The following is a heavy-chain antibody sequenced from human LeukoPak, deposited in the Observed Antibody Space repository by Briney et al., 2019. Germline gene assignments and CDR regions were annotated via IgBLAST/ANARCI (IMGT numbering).Heavy chain of an antibody. CDR1: GGSISSSSYY. CDR2: IYYSGST. J-gene: IGHJ4*02. V-gene: IGHV4-39*01. CDR3: ARGLWFGDENPPYFDY. D-gene: IGHD3-10*01. Sequence: PSETLSLTCTVSGGSISSSSYYWGWIRQPPGKGLEWIGSIYYSGSTYYNPSLKSRVTISVDTSKNQFSLKLSSVTAADTAVYYCARGLWFGDENPPYFDYWGQGTLVTVSS.